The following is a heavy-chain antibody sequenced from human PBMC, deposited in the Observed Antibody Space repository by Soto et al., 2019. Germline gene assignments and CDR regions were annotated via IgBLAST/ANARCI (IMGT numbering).Heavy chain of an antibody. CDR2: MNPYNGKS. J-gene: IGHJ4*02. D-gene: IGHD3-22*01. CDR3: ARGQAYFDTSGYNDH. CDR1: GYSFTSDN. Sequence: QVQLVQSGSEVKKPGASVRVSCEASGYSFTSDNINWVRQAPGQGLEWVGYMNPYNGKSGYGQKFQGRVTLTRDTSINTAYMELSNLRADDTAVYYCARGQAYFDTSGYNDHWGRGTLVIVSS. V-gene: IGHV1-8*01.